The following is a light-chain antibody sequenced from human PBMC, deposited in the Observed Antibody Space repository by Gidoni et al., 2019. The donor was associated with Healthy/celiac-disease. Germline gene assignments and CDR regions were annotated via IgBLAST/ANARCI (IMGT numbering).Light chain of an antibody. Sequence: QSVLTQPPSASGTPGQGVTLSCSGSSSNIGSTTVNWYQQLPGTAPKLRIYSNNQRPAGVPDRFSGSKSGTSASRAISGLQAEDEADYYCAAWDDSLNGPVFGGGTKLTVL. V-gene: IGLV1-44*01. CDR3: AAWDDSLNGPV. CDR1: SSNIGSTT. J-gene: IGLJ2*01. CDR2: SNN.